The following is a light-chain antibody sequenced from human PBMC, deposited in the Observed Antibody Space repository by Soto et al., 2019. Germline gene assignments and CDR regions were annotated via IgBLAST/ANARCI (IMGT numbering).Light chain of an antibody. CDR3: QQRSNWPPLT. J-gene: IGKJ4*01. Sequence: EIVLTQSPGTLSLSPGERATLSCRASQSVSSNYLAWYQQKPGQAPRLLIYGASSRATGIPDRFSGSGSGTDFTLTISSLEPEDFAVYYCQQRSNWPPLTFGGGTKVDIK. V-gene: IGKV3D-20*02. CDR1: QSVSSNY. CDR2: GAS.